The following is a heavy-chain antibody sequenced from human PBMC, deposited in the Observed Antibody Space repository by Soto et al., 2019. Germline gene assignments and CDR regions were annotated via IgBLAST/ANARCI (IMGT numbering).Heavy chain of an antibody. CDR1: GFTFSSYG. D-gene: IGHD4-17*01. J-gene: IGHJ6*02. CDR3: AKDLWEAQVPDYGDYEGRYYYYYYGMDV. Sequence: GGSLRLSCAASGFTFSSYGMHWVRQAPGKGLEWVAVISYDGSNKYYADSVKGRFTISRDNSKNTLYLQMNSLRAEDTAVYYCAKDLWEAQVPDYGDYEGRYYYYYYGMDVWGQGTTVTVSS. CDR2: ISYDGSNK. V-gene: IGHV3-30*18.